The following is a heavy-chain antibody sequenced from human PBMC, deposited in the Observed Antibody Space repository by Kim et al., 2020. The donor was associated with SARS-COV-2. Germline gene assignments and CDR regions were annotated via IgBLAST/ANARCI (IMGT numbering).Heavy chain of an antibody. D-gene: IGHD1-20*01. V-gene: IGHV4-4*07. CDR3: ARDGTNWNDATFDY. CDR2: IYTSGST. Sequence: SETLSLTCTVSGGSISSYYWSWIRQPAGKGLEWIGRIYTSGSTNYKPSLKSRVTMSVDTSKNQFSLKLSSVTAADTAVYYCARDGTNWNDATFDYWGQGTLVTVSS. CDR1: GGSISSYY. J-gene: IGHJ4*02.